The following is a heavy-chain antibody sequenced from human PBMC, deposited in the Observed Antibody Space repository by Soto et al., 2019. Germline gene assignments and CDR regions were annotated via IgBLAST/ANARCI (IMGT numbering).Heavy chain of an antibody. V-gene: IGHV1-69*13. D-gene: IGHD6-13*01. CDR3: ARDGRDIAAADPYNWFDP. J-gene: IGHJ5*02. Sequence: GASVKVSCKASGGTFSSYAISWVRQAPGQGLEWMGGIIPIFGTANYAQKFQGRVTITADESTSTAYMELSSLRSEDTAVYYCARDGRDIAAADPYNWFDPWGQGTLVTVSS. CDR1: GGTFSSYA. CDR2: IIPIFGTA.